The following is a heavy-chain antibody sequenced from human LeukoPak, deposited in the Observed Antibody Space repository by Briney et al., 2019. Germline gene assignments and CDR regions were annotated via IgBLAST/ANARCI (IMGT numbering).Heavy chain of an antibody. V-gene: IGHV4-59*01. CDR2: IYYSGST. CDR3: ARGGDWFDY. D-gene: IGHD2-21*01. Sequence: PSETLSLTCTVSGGSISSYYWTWIRQPPGKGLEWIGYIYYSGSTKYNPSLKSPVAISLDTSKNQFSLKLSSVTAADTAVYYCARGGDWFDYWGQGTLVTVSS. J-gene: IGHJ4*02. CDR1: GGSISSYY.